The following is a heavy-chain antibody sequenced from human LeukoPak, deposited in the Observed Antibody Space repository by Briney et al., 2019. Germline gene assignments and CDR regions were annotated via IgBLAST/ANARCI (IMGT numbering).Heavy chain of an antibody. J-gene: IGHJ4*02. CDR2: IKKDGSEK. V-gene: IGHV3-7*03. D-gene: IGHD2-15*01. Sequence: GGSLRLSCTASGFIFSGSWMAWIRQAPGKGLEWVAIIKKDGSEKYYVDSMKGRFTISRDNAKNSLFLQMNSLRAEDTAIYYCTKDTWYSAGHWGQGTPVTVSS. CDR1: GFIFSGSW. CDR3: TKDTWYSAGH.